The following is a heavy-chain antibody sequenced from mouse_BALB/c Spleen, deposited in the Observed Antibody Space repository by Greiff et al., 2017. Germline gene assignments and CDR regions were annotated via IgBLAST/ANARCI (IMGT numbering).Heavy chain of an antibody. J-gene: IGHJ4*01. Sequence: EVMLVESGGGLVKPGGSLKLSCAASGFTFSSYAMSWVRQTPEKRLEWVASISSGGSTYYPDSVKGRFTISRDNARNILYLQMSSLRSEDTAMYYCAREGDYYGNYRAMDYWGQGTSVTVSS. CDR1: GFTFSSYA. CDR2: ISSGGST. V-gene: IGHV5-6-5*01. CDR3: AREGDYYGNYRAMDY. D-gene: IGHD2-1*01.